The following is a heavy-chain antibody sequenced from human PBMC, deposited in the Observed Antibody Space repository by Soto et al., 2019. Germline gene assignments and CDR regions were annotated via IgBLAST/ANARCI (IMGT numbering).Heavy chain of an antibody. D-gene: IGHD3-10*01. CDR2: IYYSGST. Sequence: QVQLQESGPGLVKPSQTLSLTCTVSGGSISSGDYYWSWIRQPPGKGLEWIGYIYYSGSTYYNPSLKSRVTISVVTSKHQFSLKLSSVTAADTAVYYCARETITMVRGVIENWFDPWGQGTLGTVSS. V-gene: IGHV4-30-4*01. CDR3: ARETITMVRGVIENWFDP. CDR1: GGSISSGDYY. J-gene: IGHJ5*02.